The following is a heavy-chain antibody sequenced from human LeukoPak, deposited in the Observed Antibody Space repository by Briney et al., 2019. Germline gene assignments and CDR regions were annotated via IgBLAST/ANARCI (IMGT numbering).Heavy chain of an antibody. CDR1: GFTFSSYS. Sequence: GGSLRLSCAASGFTFSSYSMNWVRQAPGKGLEWVSCISSSSSYIYYADSVKGRFTISRDNAKNSLYLQMNSLRAEDTAVYYCARDWSTVPLITMIDAFDIWGQGTMVTVSS. CDR2: ISSSSSYI. V-gene: IGHV3-21*01. D-gene: IGHD3-22*01. J-gene: IGHJ3*02. CDR3: ARDWSTVPLITMIDAFDI.